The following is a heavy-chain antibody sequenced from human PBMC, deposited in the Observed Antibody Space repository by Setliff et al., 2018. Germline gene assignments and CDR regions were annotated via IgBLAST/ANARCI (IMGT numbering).Heavy chain of an antibody. D-gene: IGHD2-15*01. CDR2: ITAGIVDT. Sequence: ASVKVSCKASGYTSTTNALHWVRQAPGQSLEWMGWITAGIVDTKYSQKFQGRITITRDTSASTFYMELSSLTSEDTASYSCAASVGGAPYYYGLDVWGQGTTVTVSS. J-gene: IGHJ6*02. V-gene: IGHV1-3*01. CDR1: GYTSTTNA. CDR3: AASVGGAPYYYGLDV.